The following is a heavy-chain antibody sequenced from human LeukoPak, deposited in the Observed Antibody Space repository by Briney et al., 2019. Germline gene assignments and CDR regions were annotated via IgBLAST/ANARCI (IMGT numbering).Heavy chain of an antibody. D-gene: IGHD5-24*01. CDR2: IYHSGST. CDR3: ARDTDGYNYWFDP. V-gene: IGHV4-4*02. CDR1: GGSISSSNW. J-gene: IGHJ5*02. Sequence: PSGTLSLTCAVSGGSISSSNWWSWVRQPPGKGLEWIGEIYHSGSTNYNPSLKSRVTISVDTSKNQFSLKLSSVTAADTAVYYCARDTDGYNYWFDPWGQGTLVTVSS.